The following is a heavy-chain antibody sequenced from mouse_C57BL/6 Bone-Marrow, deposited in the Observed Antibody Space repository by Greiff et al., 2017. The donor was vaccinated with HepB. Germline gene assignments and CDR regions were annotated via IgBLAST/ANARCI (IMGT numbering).Heavy chain of an antibody. J-gene: IGHJ4*01. D-gene: IGHD1-1*01. V-gene: IGHV2-3*01. CDR2: ICGDGST. Sequence: VQLQQSGPGLVAPSQCLSITCTVSGFSLTSYGVSWVRQPPGKGLEWLGVICGDGSTNYHSALISSLSISKENSKSQVFLKLNSLQTDDTATYYYARTVEATDYYAMDYWGQGTSVTVSS. CDR3: ARTVEATDYYAMDY. CDR1: GFSLTSYG.